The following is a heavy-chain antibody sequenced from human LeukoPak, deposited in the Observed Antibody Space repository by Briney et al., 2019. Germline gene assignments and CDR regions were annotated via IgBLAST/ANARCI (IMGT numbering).Heavy chain of an antibody. V-gene: IGHV3-48*02. CDR3: ARDIHWAFDY. CDR1: GFTFNSYS. D-gene: IGHD7-27*01. CDR2: ISSSSSRI. Sequence: GGSLRLPCGASGFTFNSYSMNWVRQAPGKGLEWVSYISSSSSRIYYADSVKGRFTISRDSARRSLFLQMNSLSDEDTAVYYCARDIHWAFDYWGQGTLVTVSS. J-gene: IGHJ4*02.